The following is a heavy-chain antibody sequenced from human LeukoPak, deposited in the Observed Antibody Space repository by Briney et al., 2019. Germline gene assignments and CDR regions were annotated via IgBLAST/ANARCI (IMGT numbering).Heavy chain of an antibody. CDR1: GFTFSSYG. CDR3: AREEYGGVYFDY. J-gene: IGHJ4*02. CDR2: IWSDGSYK. V-gene: IGHV3-33*01. Sequence: GRSLRLSCAASGFTFSSYGFHWVRQAPGKGLEWVAVIWSDGSYKYYADSVKGRFTISRDDSKNTLYLQMNSLRAEDTAVYSCAREEYGGVYFDYWGQGTLVTVSS. D-gene: IGHD4-23*01.